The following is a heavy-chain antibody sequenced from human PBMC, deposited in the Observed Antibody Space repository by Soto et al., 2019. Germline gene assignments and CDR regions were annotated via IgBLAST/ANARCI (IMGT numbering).Heavy chain of an antibody. CDR2: ISHEGSNR. Sequence: QVQLVESGGGVVQPGRSLRLPCAVSGFTFSSYTMHWVRQAPGKGLEWVARISHEGSNRYYADSVKGRFTISRDNSKNTLYLQMNSLRTEDTAVYYCASAGGHWGQGTLVTVSS. V-gene: IGHV3-30-3*01. D-gene: IGHD3-10*01. J-gene: IGHJ4*02. CDR3: ASAGGH. CDR1: GFTFSSYT.